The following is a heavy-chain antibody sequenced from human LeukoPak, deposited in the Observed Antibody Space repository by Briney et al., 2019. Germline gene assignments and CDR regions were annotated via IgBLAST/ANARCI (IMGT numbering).Heavy chain of an antibody. CDR2: ISSSSSTI. Sequence: GGSLRLSCAASGFTFSSYSMNWVRQAPGKGLEWVSYISSSSSTIYYAVSVKGRFTISRDNVKNSLYLQMNSLRAEDTAVYYCAREEVGWFGEFHFDYWGQGTLVTVSS. J-gene: IGHJ4*02. D-gene: IGHD3-10*01. V-gene: IGHV3-48*01. CDR1: GFTFSSYS. CDR3: AREEVGWFGEFHFDY.